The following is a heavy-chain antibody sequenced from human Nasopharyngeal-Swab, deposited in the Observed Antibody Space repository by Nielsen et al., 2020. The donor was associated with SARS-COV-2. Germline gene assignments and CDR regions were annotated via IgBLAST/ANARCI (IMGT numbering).Heavy chain of an antibody. CDR1: GFTFSSYW. CDR3: AKRVSLYGSGSYYFDD. Sequence: GGSLRLSCAASGFTFSSYWMSWVGQAPGKGLEWVANIKQDGSEKYYVDSVKGRFTISRDNAKNSLYLQMNSLRAEDTTVYYCAKRVSLYGSGSYYFDDWGQGALVTVSS. CDR2: IKQDGSEK. D-gene: IGHD3-10*01. V-gene: IGHV3-7*03. J-gene: IGHJ4*02.